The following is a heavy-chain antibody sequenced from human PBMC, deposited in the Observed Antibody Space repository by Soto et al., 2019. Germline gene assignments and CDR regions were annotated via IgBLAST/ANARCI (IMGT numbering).Heavy chain of an antibody. V-gene: IGHV3-66*01. Sequence: GSLRLSCAASGFSLSNNYMSWVRQAPGAGLEWVSVIYSDSRTYYADSVKGRFTISKDDSKNTVYLQMNSLRAEDTAVYYCARDLFVEKTTINWGQGTLVTVSS. CDR2: IYSDSRT. CDR1: GFSLSNNY. J-gene: IGHJ4*02. D-gene: IGHD4-4*01. CDR3: ARDLFVEKTTIN.